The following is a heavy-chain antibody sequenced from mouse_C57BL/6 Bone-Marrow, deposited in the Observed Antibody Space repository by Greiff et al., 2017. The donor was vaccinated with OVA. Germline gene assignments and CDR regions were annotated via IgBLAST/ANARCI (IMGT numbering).Heavy chain of an antibody. CDR1: GYTFTSYW. CDR2: IDPSDSYT. CDR3: ARGRYYGSSSYWYFDV. J-gene: IGHJ1*03. Sequence: VKLQQPGAELVKPGASVKLSCKASGYTFTSYWMQWVKQRPGQGLEWIGEIDPSDSYTNYNQKFKGKATLTVDTSSSTAYMQLSSLTSEDSAVYYCARGRYYGSSSYWYFDVWGTGTTVTVSS. D-gene: IGHD1-1*01. V-gene: IGHV1-50*01.